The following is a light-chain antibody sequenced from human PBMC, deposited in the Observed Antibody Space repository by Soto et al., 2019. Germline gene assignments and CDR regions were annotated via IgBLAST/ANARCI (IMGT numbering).Light chain of an antibody. CDR1: QSVSSY. V-gene: IGKV3-11*01. CDR2: DAS. CDR3: QLRDSWSWA. Sequence: EIVLTQSPATLSLSPGERATLSCRASQSVSSYLAWYQQKPGQAPRLLIYDASNRATGIPARFSGSGSGTDFTLTISSLEPEDFAVYYCQLRDSWSWAFGQGTKVEIK. J-gene: IGKJ1*01.